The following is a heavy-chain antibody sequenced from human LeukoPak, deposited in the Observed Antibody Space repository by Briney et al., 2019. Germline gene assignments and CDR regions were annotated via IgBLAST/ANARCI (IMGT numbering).Heavy chain of an antibody. V-gene: IGHV1-8*01. CDR1: GYTFTSYD. CDR2: MNPNSGNT. J-gene: IGHJ5*02. Sequence: ASVKVSCKASGYTFTSYDINWVRQATGQGLEWMGWMNPNSGNTGYAQKFQGRVTMTRNTSISTAYMEQSSLRSEDTAVYYCARRGLRRDWFDPWGQGTLVTVSS. CDR3: ARRGLRRDWFDP. D-gene: IGHD5-12*01.